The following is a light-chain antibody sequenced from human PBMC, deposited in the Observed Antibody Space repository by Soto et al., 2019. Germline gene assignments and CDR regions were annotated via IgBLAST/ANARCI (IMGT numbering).Light chain of an antibody. CDR3: QQYNNWPPKWT. Sequence: EIVMTQSPATLSVSPGERATLSCRASQSVSSNLAWYQQKPDQAPRLLIYGASTRATGIPARFSGSGSGTEFTLTISSLQSEDFAVYYCQQYNNWPPKWTFGQGTKVDIK. J-gene: IGKJ1*01. CDR1: QSVSSN. CDR2: GAS. V-gene: IGKV3-15*01.